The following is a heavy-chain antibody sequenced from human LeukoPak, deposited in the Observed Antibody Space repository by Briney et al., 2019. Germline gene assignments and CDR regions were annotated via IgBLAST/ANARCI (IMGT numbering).Heavy chain of an antibody. D-gene: IGHD1-26*01. Sequence: GGFLRFCYSASGFTFSNFWMHWVRQAPGKGLMWVSRINTDASSTNYADSVKGRFTISRDNAKNTLYLQMNSLRAEDTAVYYCVRGGNPYSDTYASWGQGALVTVSS. J-gene: IGHJ5*02. CDR2: INTDASST. CDR1: GFTFSNFW. V-gene: IGHV3-74*01. CDR3: VRGGNPYSDTYAS.